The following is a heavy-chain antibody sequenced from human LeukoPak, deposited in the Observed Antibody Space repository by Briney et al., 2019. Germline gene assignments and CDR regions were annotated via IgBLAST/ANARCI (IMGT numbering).Heavy chain of an antibody. CDR2: IYTSGST. CDR3: ASTFKTYGSGSYDY. Sequence: PSETLSLTCTVSGGSISSYYWSWTRHPAGEGLEWIGRIYTSGSTNYNPSLKSRVTMSVDTSKNQFSLKLSSVTAADTAVYYCASTFKTYGSGSYDYWGQGTLVTVSS. J-gene: IGHJ4*02. D-gene: IGHD3-10*01. CDR1: GGSISSYY. V-gene: IGHV4-4*07.